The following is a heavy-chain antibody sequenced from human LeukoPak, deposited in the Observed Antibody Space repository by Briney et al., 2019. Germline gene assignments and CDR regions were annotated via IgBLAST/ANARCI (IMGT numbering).Heavy chain of an antibody. V-gene: IGHV3-7*01. J-gene: IGHJ6*04. D-gene: IGHD3-10*01. CDR3: ARERGFGQADV. CDR2: IKQDGGEK. Sequence: GGSLTLSCAASGFTFSGYWMSWLRQAPGKGLEWVANIKQDGGEKNYVDSVKGRFTISRDNAKNSLYLQMNSLRAEDTAVYYCARERGFGQADVWGKGTTVTVSS. CDR1: GFTFSGYW.